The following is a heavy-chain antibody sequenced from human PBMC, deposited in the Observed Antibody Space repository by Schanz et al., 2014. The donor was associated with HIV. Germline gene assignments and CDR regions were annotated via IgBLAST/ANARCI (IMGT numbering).Heavy chain of an antibody. Sequence: VQLVESGGGVVQPGRSLRLSCAASGFNFNNYAMTWVRQAPGKGLEWVSSISESGGRSYYADSVNGRFTISRDNSKNTLYLQMTTLRTEDTAVYYCAKPEYDSRGNSQSHFDSWGQGTLVTVSS. CDR3: AKPEYDSRGNSQSHFDS. CDR2: ISESGGRS. CDR1: GFNFNNYA. V-gene: IGHV3-23*04. D-gene: IGHD3-22*01. J-gene: IGHJ4*02.